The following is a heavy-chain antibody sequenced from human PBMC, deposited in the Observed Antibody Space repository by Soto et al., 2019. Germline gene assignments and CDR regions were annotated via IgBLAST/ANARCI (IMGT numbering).Heavy chain of an antibody. Sequence: EVQLLESGGGLVQPGGSLRLSCAASGFTFSSYAMSWVRQAPGKGLEWVSIITSDGRTYYADSVKGRFTISRDNSKNTVYLQMNSLRAEDTAVYYCAKDYSTVTTDPLSVVLFDYWGQGAMVTVS. D-gene: IGHD4-17*01. J-gene: IGHJ4*02. CDR2: IITSDGRT. CDR3: AKDYSTVTTDPLSVVLFDY. CDR1: GFTFSSYA. V-gene: IGHV3-23*01.